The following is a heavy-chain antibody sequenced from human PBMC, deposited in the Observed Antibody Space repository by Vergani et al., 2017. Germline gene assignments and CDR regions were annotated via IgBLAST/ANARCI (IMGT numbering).Heavy chain of an antibody. Sequence: EVQLVESGGGLVKPGGSLRLSCAASGFTFSSYSMNWVRQAPGKGLEWVSSISSSSSSYIYYADSVKGRFTISRDNAKNSLYLQMNSLRAEDTAVYYCARGRYYDFWSGFNTETDYMDVWGKGTTVTVSS. J-gene: IGHJ6*03. CDR3: ARGRYYDFWSGFNTETDYMDV. CDR2: ISSSSSSYI. CDR1: GFTFSSYS. V-gene: IGHV3-21*04. D-gene: IGHD3-3*01.